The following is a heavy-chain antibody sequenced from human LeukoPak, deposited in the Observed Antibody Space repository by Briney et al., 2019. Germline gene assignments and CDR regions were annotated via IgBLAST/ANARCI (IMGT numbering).Heavy chain of an antibody. V-gene: IGHV4-59*01. Sequence: PSETLSLTCAVYGGSFSGYYWSWIRQPPGKGLEWIGYIYYSGSTNYNPSLKSRVTISVDTSKNQFSLKLSSVTAADTAVYYCAITPTTGYYYYGMDVWGQGTTVTVSS. CDR3: AITPTTGYYYYGMDV. CDR1: GGSFSGYY. D-gene: IGHD1-14*01. CDR2: IYYSGST. J-gene: IGHJ6*02.